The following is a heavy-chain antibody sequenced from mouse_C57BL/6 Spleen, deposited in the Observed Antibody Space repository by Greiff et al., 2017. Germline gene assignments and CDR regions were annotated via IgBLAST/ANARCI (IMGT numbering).Heavy chain of an antibody. J-gene: IGHJ2*01. CDR1: GYTFTSYW. CDR2: IDPSDSYT. Sequence: VQLQQPGAELVMPGASVKLSCKASGYTFTSYWMHWVKQRPGQGLEWIGEIDPSDSYTNYNQKFKGKSTLTVDKSSSPAYMQLSSLTSEDSAVYYCATGYYFDYWGQGTTLTVAS. V-gene: IGHV1-69*01. CDR3: ATGYYFDY.